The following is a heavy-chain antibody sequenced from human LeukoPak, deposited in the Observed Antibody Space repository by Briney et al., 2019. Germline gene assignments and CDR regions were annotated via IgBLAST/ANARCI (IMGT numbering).Heavy chain of an antibody. Sequence: KPGGPLRLSCAASGFTFSDYYMSWIRQAPGKGLEWISYISSSGSTIYYADSVKGRFTISRDNAKNSLSLQMNSLKAEDTAVYYCARGGSGWYFAFDIWGQGTMVTVSS. J-gene: IGHJ3*02. CDR2: ISSSGSTI. D-gene: IGHD6-19*01. CDR3: ARGGSGWYFAFDI. V-gene: IGHV3-11*04. CDR1: GFTFSDYY.